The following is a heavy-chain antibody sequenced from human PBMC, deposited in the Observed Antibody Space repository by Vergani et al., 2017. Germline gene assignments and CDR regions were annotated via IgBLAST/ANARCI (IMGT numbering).Heavy chain of an antibody. J-gene: IGHJ4*02. CDR2: IIPILGIA. CDR3: VEVRPWSVAAAGSEKYYFDY. D-gene: IGHD6-13*01. V-gene: IGHV1-69*04. CDR1: SPPXXXXX. Sequence: QVQLVQSGAEVKKPAPSLTLXXXSSSPPXXXXXXXXLPPPPXPPLWWLRRIIPILGIANYAQKFQGRVTITADKSTSTAYMELSSLRSEDTAVYYCVEVRPWSVAAAGSEKYYFDYWGQGTLVTVSS.